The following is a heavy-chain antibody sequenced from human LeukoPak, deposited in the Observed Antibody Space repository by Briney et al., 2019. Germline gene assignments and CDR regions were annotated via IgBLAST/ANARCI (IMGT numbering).Heavy chain of an antibody. Sequence: SETLSLTCAVYGGSFSGYYWSWIRQPPGKGLEWIGEINHSGSTNYNPSLKSRVTISVDTSKNQFSLKLSSVTAADTAVYYCANRSGGHWLASGDAFDIWGQGTMVTVSS. J-gene: IGHJ3*02. CDR2: INHSGST. V-gene: IGHV4-34*01. CDR3: ANRSGGHWLASGDAFDI. CDR1: GGSFSGYY. D-gene: IGHD6-19*01.